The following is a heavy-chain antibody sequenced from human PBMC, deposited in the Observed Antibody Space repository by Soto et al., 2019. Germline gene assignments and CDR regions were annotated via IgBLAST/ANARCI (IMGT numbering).Heavy chain of an antibody. J-gene: IGHJ4*02. CDR2: IYYSGST. V-gene: IGHV4-61*01. CDR3: ARDHPYSSGWYYFDY. Sequence: QVQLQESGPGLVKPSETLSLTCTVSGVSVSSGSYYWSWIRQPPGKGLDWIGYIYYSGSTNYNPSLKCRVTISVDTSKHQSSLKLSSVTAADTGVYYCARDHPYSSGWYYFDYWGQGTLVTVSS. CDR1: GVSVSSGSYY. D-gene: IGHD6-19*01.